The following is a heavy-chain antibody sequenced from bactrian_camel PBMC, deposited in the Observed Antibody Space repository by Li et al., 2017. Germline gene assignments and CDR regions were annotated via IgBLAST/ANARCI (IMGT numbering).Heavy chain of an antibody. CDR3: AAEGPVSTCTFNSLQSGEYPY. V-gene: IGHV3S25*01. D-gene: IGHD6*01. CDR1: GFNYRNYC. CDR2: IATGSGNT. J-gene: IGHJ4*01. Sequence: QLVESGGGSVQAGGSLRLSCAVSGFNYRNYCMAWFRQAPGKEREGVARIATGSGNTYYADSVKGRFTISQDNAKNTVYLQMNSLKPEDTGMYYCAAEGPVSTCTFNSLQSGEYPYWGQGTQVTVS.